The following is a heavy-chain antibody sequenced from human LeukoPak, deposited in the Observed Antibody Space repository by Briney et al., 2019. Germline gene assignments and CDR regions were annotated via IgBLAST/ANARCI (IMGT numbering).Heavy chain of an antibody. D-gene: IGHD3-22*01. V-gene: IGHV3-23*01. CDR2: ISGRGSST. CDR1: GFTFSSYA. CDR3: ATGDYYYSSTYLYYFDY. Sequence: GGSLRLSCAASGFTFSSYAMNWVRQAPGKGLEWVSGISGRGSSTYFADSVKGRFTISRDNSKNTLYLQMNSLRAEDTAVYYCATGDYYYSSTYLYYFDYWGQGTLATVSS. J-gene: IGHJ4*02.